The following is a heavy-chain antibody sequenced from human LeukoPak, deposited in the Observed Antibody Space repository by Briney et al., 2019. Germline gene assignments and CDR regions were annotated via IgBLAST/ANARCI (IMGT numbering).Heavy chain of an antibody. Sequence: PGGSLRLSCAASGFTFSTYSMDWVRQAPGQGLELVSFISSNSTYIYYADSVKGRFTISRDNAKNSLYLQMNSLRAEDTAAYYCARASNYDSPNWFDPWGQGTLVTVSS. CDR1: GFTFSTYS. CDR2: ISSNSTYI. V-gene: IGHV3-21*01. CDR3: ARASNYDSPNWFDP. D-gene: IGHD3-22*01. J-gene: IGHJ5*02.